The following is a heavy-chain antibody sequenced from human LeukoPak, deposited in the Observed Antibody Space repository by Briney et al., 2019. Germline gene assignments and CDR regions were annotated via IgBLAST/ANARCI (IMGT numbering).Heavy chain of an antibody. Sequence: GASVKVSCKASGYTFTNYGISWVRQAPGQGLEWMGWISPYNGNTNYAQKFQGRVTITADESTSTAYMELSSLRSEDTAVYYCARSPAGGWGSSVLIYYYYMDVWGKGTTVTVSS. J-gene: IGHJ6*03. V-gene: IGHV1-18*01. CDR3: ARSPAGGWGSSVLIYYYYMDV. CDR2: ISPYNGNT. CDR1: GYTFTNYG. D-gene: IGHD6-6*01.